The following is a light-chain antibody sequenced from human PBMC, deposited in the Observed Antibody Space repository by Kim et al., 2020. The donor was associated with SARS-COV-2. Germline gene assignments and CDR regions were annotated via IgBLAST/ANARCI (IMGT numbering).Light chain of an antibody. CDR3: QQSDSLPPT. CDR1: QDNNNN. CDR2: DTS. J-gene: IGKJ2*01. Sequence: ASVGDRVTITCRASQDNNNNLNWYQRKPGKAPKLLISDTSNLETGVPSRFSGSGSGTDFTFTISSLQPEDIATYYCQQSDSLPPTFGQGTNLEI. V-gene: IGKV1-33*01.